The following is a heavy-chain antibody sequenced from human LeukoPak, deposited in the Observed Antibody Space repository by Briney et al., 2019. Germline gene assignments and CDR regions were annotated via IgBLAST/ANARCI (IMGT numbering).Heavy chain of an antibody. D-gene: IGHD1-26*01. CDR2: ISSSGSTI. CDR1: GFTFSSYE. J-gene: IGHJ4*02. V-gene: IGHV3-48*03. Sequence: PGGSLRLSCAASGFTFSSYEMNWVRQAPGKGLEWVSYISSSGSTIYYADSVKGRFTISRDNAKNSLYLRMNSLRAEDTAVYYCARLVYSGSYFDYWGQGTLVTVSS. CDR3: ARLVYSGSYFDY.